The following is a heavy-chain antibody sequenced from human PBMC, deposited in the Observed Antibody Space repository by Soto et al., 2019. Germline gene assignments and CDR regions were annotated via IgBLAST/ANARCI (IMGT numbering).Heavy chain of an antibody. CDR3: ARDHDIAVAGILY. D-gene: IGHD6-19*01. V-gene: IGHV1-3*01. CDR2: INAGNGNT. Sequence: GASVKVSCKASGYTFTSYAMHWVRQAPGQRLEWMGWINAGNGNTKYSQKFQGRVTITRDTSASTAYMELGSLRSEDTAVYYCARDHDIAVAGILYWGQGTLVTVSS. CDR1: GYTFTSYA. J-gene: IGHJ4*02.